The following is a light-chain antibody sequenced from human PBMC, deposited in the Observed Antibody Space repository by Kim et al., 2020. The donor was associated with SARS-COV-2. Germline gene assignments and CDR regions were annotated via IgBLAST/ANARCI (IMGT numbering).Light chain of an antibody. V-gene: IGLV1-47*01. CDR3: AAWDDSLSGVV. J-gene: IGLJ2*01. CDR2: NS. CDR1: RPNIGNNY. Sequence: PGKRVTISCSGSRPNIGNNYLCWYQQLPGMAPKLLIYNSQRPSGVPDRFSGSKSGTSASLAISGLRSGDEGDYYCAAWDDSLSGVVFGGGTQLTVL.